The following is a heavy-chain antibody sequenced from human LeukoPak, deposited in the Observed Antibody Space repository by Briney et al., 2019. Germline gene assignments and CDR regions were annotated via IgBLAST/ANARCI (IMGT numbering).Heavy chain of an antibody. D-gene: IGHD3-3*01. CDR2: ISADTGYT. V-gene: IGHV1-18*01. Sequence: ASVKVSCKASGYNFASYGLNWVRQAPGQGLEWMGWISADTGYTHSAQKFQDRVTLTRDRAANTAYMELRSLRSDDTAIYFCARERTDDSYDTSGYYEFDFWGQGTLVTVSS. CDR1: GYNFASYG. CDR3: ARERTDDSYDTSGYYEFDF. J-gene: IGHJ4*02.